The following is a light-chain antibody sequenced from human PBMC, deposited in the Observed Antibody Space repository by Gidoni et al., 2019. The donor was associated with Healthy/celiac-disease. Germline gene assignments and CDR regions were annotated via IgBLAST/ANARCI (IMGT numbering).Light chain of an antibody. CDR1: QSIRSF. J-gene: IGKJ2*01. V-gene: IGKV1-39*01. Sequence: DIQMTQSPASLSAPVGDRVTITCRASQSIRSFLKWYQQKPGKAPRLLIYAASSLQSGVPSRFSGSGSGTDFTLTISSLQPEDFATYYCQQSYSTPRYTFGQGTKLEIK. CDR2: AAS. CDR3: QQSYSTPRYT.